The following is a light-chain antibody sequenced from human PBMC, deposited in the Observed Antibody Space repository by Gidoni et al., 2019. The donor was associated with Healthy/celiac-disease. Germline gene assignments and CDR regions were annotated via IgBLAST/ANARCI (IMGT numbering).Light chain of an antibody. Sequence: QSVLTQPPSVSGAPGQTVTIPCTGSSSNIGPGYAVHWYQQLPGTAPKLLIYGNSNRSSGAPARFPGSKSGTSASLAITGLQAEDEADYYCQSYDSSLIGVVFGGGTKLTVL. CDR1: SSNIGPGYA. CDR2: GNS. J-gene: IGLJ2*01. CDR3: QSYDSSLIGVV. V-gene: IGLV1-40*01.